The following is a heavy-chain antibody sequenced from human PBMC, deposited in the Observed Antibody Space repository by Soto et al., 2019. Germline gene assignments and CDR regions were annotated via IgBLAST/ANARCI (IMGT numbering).Heavy chain of an antibody. J-gene: IGHJ6*02. D-gene: IGHD1-1*01. Sequence: GSLRLSCAASGFTFSSYWMSWVRQAPGKGLEWVANIKQDGSEKYYVDSVKGRFTISRDNAKNSLYLQMNSLRAEDTAVYYCARSGGLERRNYYYYYGMDVWGQGTTVTVSS. CDR1: GFTFSSYW. CDR3: ARSGGLERRNYYYYYGMDV. CDR2: IKQDGSEK. V-gene: IGHV3-7*03.